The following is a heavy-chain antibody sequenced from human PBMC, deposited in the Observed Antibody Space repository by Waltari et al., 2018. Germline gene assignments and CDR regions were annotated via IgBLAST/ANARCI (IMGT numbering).Heavy chain of an antibody. Sequence: EVQLVESGGGLVQPGGSLRLSCVASVFPFSNYWMHWIRQAPGKGLVWVSRINTDGSITNYADSVKGRFTISRDNAKNILYLQMNSLGAEDTAVYYCARDVAGEGSRWGQGALVTVSS. CDR1: VFPFSNYW. CDR3: ARDVAGEGSR. V-gene: IGHV3-74*01. D-gene: IGHD6-19*01. CDR2: INTDGSIT. J-gene: IGHJ4*02.